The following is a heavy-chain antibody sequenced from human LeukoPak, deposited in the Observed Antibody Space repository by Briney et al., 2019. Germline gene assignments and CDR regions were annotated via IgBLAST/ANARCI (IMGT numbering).Heavy chain of an antibody. J-gene: IGHJ4*02. V-gene: IGHV3-66*01. CDR2: IYSGGST. CDR1: GFTVSSNY. CDR3: ARGSRRGYSGYDEFDY. Sequence: GGSLRLSCAASGFTVSSNYMSWVRQAPGKGLEWVSVIYSGGSTYYADSVKGRFTISRDNSKNTLYLQMNSLRAEDTAVYYCARGSRRGYSGYDEFDYWGQGTLVTVSS. D-gene: IGHD5-12*01.